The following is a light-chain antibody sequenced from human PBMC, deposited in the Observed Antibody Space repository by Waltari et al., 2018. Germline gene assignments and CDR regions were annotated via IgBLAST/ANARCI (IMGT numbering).Light chain of an antibody. CDR3: QQYGSSLPMYT. J-gene: IGKJ2*01. CDR1: RSISSD. Sequence: EIVMTQSTATLSVSPGERATLSCRARRSISSDLAWYQQKPGQAPRLLIYGASTRATGIPARFSGSGSGTDFTLTISRLEPEDFAVYYCQQYGSSLPMYTFGQGTKLEIK. V-gene: IGKV3-15*01. CDR2: GAS.